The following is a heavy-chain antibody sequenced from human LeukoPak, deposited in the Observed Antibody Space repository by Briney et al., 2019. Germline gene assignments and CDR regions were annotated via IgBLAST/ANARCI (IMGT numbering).Heavy chain of an antibody. Sequence: ASVKVSCKASGYTFTGYYMHWVRQAPGQGLEWMGWINPNSGGTNYAQKFQGRVTMTRDTSISTAYMELSRLRSDDTAVYYCAPTLNYYDSSGYSSPFDYWGQGALVTVSS. J-gene: IGHJ4*02. CDR2: INPNSGGT. D-gene: IGHD3-22*01. V-gene: IGHV1-2*02. CDR1: GYTFTGYY. CDR3: APTLNYYDSSGYSSPFDY.